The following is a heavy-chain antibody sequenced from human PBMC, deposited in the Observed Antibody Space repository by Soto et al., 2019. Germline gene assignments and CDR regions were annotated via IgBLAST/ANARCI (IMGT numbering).Heavy chain of an antibody. V-gene: IGHV1-3*01. CDR3: ARGYSSAWYSFDY. D-gene: IGHD6-19*01. CDR2: IDAGNLNT. CDR1: GYIFDNYV. Sequence: QVPLVQSGAEVKRPGASVKVSCTASGYIFDNYVVHWVRQAPGQRLEWMGWIDAGNLNTKYSKKFQGRVIISRDTYASTVYMELNSLRSEDTSVYYCARGYSSAWYSFDYWGQGTLVTVSS. J-gene: IGHJ4*02.